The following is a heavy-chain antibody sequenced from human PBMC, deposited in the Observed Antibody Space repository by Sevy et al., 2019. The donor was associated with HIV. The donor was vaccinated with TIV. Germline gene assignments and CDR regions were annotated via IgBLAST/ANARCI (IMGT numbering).Heavy chain of an antibody. CDR3: AVEGCAKPHVY. J-gene: IGHJ4*02. CDR1: GFTFSKYS. Sequence: GGSLRLSCAASGFTFSKYSMSWGRQPPGKGLEWVSTLSFGCGEINYADSVKGRFTISRDNSKSSVYLQMNNLRPEDTAVYYSAVEGCAKPHVYWGQGTLVTVSS. CDR2: LSFGCGEI. V-gene: IGHV3-23*01. D-gene: IGHD2-2*02.